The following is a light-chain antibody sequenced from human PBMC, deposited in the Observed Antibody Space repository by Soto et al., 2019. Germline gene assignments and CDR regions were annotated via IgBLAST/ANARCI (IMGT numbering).Light chain of an antibody. CDR1: QSIRNY. CDR2: AAS. Sequence: DIQMTQSPSSLSASVGDRVTISCRASQSIRNYVSWYQQKPGTAPKLLIRAASTLQSGVPSRFRGSGSGTDFTLTIRSLQIEDFATYFCQKTDSTPQTFGQGTNVEI. CDR3: QKTDSTPQT. J-gene: IGKJ1*01. V-gene: IGKV1-39*01.